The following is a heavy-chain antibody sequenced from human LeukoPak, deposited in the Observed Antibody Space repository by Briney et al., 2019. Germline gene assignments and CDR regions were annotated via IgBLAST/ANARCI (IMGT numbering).Heavy chain of an antibody. J-gene: IGHJ4*02. CDR2: INHSGST. V-gene: IGHV4-34*01. Sequence: SETLSLTCAVSGGSFSGYYWSWIRQPPGKGLEWIGDINHSGSTNYNPSLKSRVTISVDTSKKQFSLKLSSVAAADTAVYYCARRAFLCSGGSCYGRFFDYWGQGTLVTVSS. CDR3: ARRAFLCSGGSCYGRFFDY. D-gene: IGHD2-15*01. CDR1: GGSFSGYY.